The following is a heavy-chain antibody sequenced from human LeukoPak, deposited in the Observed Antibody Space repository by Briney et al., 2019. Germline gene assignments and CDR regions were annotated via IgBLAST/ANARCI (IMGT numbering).Heavy chain of an antibody. CDR1: GFTFSSYG. V-gene: IGHV3-33*01. D-gene: IGHD6-13*01. CDR3: ARDLRVAAALDY. CDR2: IWYDGSNK. Sequence: PGGSLRLSCAASGFTFSSYGMHWVRQAPGKGREWVAVIWYDGSNKYYADSVKGRFTISRDNSKNTLYLQMNSLRAEDTAVYYCARDLRVAAALDYWGQGTLVTVSS. J-gene: IGHJ4*02.